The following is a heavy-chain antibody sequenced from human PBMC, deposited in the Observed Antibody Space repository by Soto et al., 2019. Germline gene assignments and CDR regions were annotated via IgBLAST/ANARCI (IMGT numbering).Heavy chain of an antibody. D-gene: IGHD1-1*01. CDR3: ATWHEREHAYDV. CDR2: LYDVDGS. J-gene: IGHJ3*01. Sequence: DVQLVESGGGLMQPGESLRLSCAASGLTVSGKKYVAWVRQAPGKGLEWVSALYDVDGSFYADSVKGRFTTSSDSSKTHVYLQMNGLRTDDKAVYHCATWHEREHAYDVWGQGTTVTVSS. V-gene: IGHV3-53*01. CDR1: GLTVSGKKY.